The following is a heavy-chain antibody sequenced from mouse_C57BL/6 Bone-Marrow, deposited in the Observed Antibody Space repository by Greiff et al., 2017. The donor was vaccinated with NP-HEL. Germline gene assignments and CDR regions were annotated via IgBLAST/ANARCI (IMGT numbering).Heavy chain of an antibody. CDR2: IDPADGDI. Sequence: EVQLQQSGAELVRPGASVKLSCTASGFNIKDYYMHWVKQRPEQGLAWIGRIDPADGDIEYAPTFPGTAPMTADTSSNTAYLQLSSLTSEDTAVYYCTTRLLRSYFDYWGQGTTLTVSS. V-gene: IGHV14-1*01. J-gene: IGHJ2*01. D-gene: IGHD1-1*01. CDR1: GFNIKDYY. CDR3: TTRLLRSYFDY.